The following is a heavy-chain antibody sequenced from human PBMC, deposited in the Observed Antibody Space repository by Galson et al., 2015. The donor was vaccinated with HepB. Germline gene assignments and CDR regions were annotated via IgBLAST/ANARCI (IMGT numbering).Heavy chain of an antibody. Sequence: SVKVSCKASGYTFTSYDITWVRQAPGRGLEWMGWIIPYNGNTKYAQKFQGRVTLTTDTSTRTAYMELRSLRSDDTAIFYCARGTTVTRGYYYMDVWGKGTTVTVSS. J-gene: IGHJ6*03. CDR2: IIPYNGNT. V-gene: IGHV1-18*01. CDR1: GYTFTSYD. CDR3: ARGTTVTRGYYYMDV. D-gene: IGHD4-11*01.